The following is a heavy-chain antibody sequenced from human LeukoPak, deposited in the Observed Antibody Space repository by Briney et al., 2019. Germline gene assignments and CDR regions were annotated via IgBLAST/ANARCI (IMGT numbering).Heavy chain of an antibody. V-gene: IGHV4-59*01. Sequence: SETLSLTCTVSGGSISSYYWSWIRQPPGKGLEWIGYIYYSGSTNYNPSLKSRVTISVDTSKNQFSLKLSSVTAADTAVYYCARDGPGGSSWHSLDYWGHGTLVTVSS. J-gene: IGHJ4*01. D-gene: IGHD6-13*01. CDR2: IYYSGST. CDR1: GGSISSYY. CDR3: ARDGPGGSSWHSLDY.